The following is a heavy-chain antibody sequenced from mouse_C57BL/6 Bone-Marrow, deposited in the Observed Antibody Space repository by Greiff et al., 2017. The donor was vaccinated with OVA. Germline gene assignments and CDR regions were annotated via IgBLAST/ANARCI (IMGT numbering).Heavy chain of an antibody. Sequence: QVQLQQSGPGLVQPSQSLSITCTVSGFSFTSYGVHWVRQSPGKGLEWLGVIWSGGSTDYNAAFISRLCISKDNFKSQVFFKMNSLQAEDTAIYYGARNNLWGNYGGYFDYWGQGTTLTVSS. V-gene: IGHV2-2*01. CDR1: GFSFTSYG. CDR3: ARNNLWGNYGGYFDY. D-gene: IGHD2-1*01. J-gene: IGHJ2*01. CDR2: IWSGGST.